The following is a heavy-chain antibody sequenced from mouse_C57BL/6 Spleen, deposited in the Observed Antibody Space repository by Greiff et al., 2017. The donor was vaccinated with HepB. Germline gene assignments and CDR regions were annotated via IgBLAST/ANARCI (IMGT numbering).Heavy chain of an antibody. Sequence: VQLKESGGGLVKPGGSLKLSCAASGFTFSSYAMSWVRQTPEKRLEWVATISDGGSYTYYPDNVKGRFTISRDNAKNNLYLQMSHLKSEDTAMYYCARGDSPYFDYWGQGTTLTVSS. V-gene: IGHV5-4*01. D-gene: IGHD3-3*01. CDR1: GFTFSSYA. CDR3: ARGDSPYFDY. J-gene: IGHJ2*01. CDR2: ISDGGSYT.